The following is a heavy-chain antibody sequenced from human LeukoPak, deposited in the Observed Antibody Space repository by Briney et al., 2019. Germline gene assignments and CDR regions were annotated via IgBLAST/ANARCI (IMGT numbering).Heavy chain of an antibody. V-gene: IGHV4-59*01. CDR2: IYYSGST. CDR1: GGSISSYY. J-gene: IGHJ4*02. CDR3: ARASIRFYYFDY. D-gene: IGHD3-16*01. Sequence: PSETLSLTCTVSGGSISSYYWSWIRQPPGKGLEWIGYIYYSGSTNYNPSLKSRVTISVDTSKNQFSLKLSSVTAADTAVYYRARASIRFYYFDYWGQGTLVTVSS.